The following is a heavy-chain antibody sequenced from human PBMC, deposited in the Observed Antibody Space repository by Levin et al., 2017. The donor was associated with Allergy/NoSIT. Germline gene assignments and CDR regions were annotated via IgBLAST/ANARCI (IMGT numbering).Heavy chain of an antibody. CDR3: AREGLEYYYGSGSYPPPNWFDP. J-gene: IGHJ5*02. CDR1: GFTFSSYA. CDR2: ISYDGSNK. D-gene: IGHD3-10*01. V-gene: IGHV3-30-3*01. Sequence: QTGGSLRLSCAASGFTFSSYAMHWVRQAPGKGLEWVAVISYDGSNKYYADSVKGRFTISRDNSKNTLYLQMNSLRAEDTAVYYCAREGLEYYYGSGSYPPPNWFDPWGQGTLVTVSS.